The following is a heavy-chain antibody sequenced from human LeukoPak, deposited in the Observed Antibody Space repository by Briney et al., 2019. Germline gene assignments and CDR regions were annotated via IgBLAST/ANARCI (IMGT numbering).Heavy chain of an antibody. J-gene: IGHJ6*04. CDR2: ISSSSSYI. CDR1: GCTFSSYN. CDR3: AELGITMTGGV. V-gene: IGHV3-21*01. Sequence: PGGSLRLSCAASGCTFSSYNTNWVRQAPGKGLEWVSSISSSSSYIYYADSVKGRFTISRDNAKNSLYLQMNNLRAEDTAVYYCAELGITMTGGVWGKGTTVTISS. D-gene: IGHD3-10*02.